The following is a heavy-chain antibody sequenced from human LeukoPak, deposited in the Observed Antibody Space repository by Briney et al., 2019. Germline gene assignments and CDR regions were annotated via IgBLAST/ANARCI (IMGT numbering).Heavy chain of an antibody. CDR2: IYPGDSNT. CDR3: ARVKYYYGSGSYSVDAFDI. Sequence: GESLKISCETSGYTFRSNWIAWVRQVPGKGLEWMGIIYPGDSNTKYSPSFEGQVTISVDKSISTAYLQWSSLKASDTAMYYCARVKYYYGSGSYSVDAFDIWGQGTMVTVSS. D-gene: IGHD3-10*01. V-gene: IGHV5-51*01. J-gene: IGHJ3*02. CDR1: GYTFRSNW.